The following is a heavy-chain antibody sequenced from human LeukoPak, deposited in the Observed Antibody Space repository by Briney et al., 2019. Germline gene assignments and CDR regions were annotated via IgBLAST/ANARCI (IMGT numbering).Heavy chain of an antibody. CDR3: GRGGNGIDI. CDR1: GFTFSHYL. D-gene: IGHD2-8*01. CDR2: INSDESNT. J-gene: IGHJ3*02. V-gene: IGHV3-74*01. Sequence: GGSLRLSCAASGFTFSHYLMHWVRHAPGKGLVWVSRINSDESNTNSYADSVKGRFIISRDNAKNTLYLQMNSLRAEDTAVYFCGRGGNGIDIWGQGATVIVSS.